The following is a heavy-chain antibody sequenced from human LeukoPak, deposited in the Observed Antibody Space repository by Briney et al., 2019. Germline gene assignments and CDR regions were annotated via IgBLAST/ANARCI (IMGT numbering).Heavy chain of an antibody. CDR2: IVVGSGNT. D-gene: IGHD6-13*01. CDR3: AALPKDIYIAAAGKGSDY. V-gene: IGHV1-58*02. Sequence: GTSVKVSCKASGFTFTSSAMQWVRQARGQRLEWIGWIVVGSGNTNYAQKFQERVTITRDMSTSTAYMELSSLRSEDTAVYYRAALPKDIYIAAAGKGSDYWGQGTLVTVSS. J-gene: IGHJ4*02. CDR1: GFTFTSSA.